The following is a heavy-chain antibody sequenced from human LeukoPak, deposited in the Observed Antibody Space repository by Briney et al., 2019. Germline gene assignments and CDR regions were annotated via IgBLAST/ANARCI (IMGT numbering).Heavy chain of an antibody. D-gene: IGHD3-10*01. CDR3: ARDMLGYYYGSGNYGSFDT. Sequence: SETLSLTCTVSGGSISNHYWTWIRQSPGKGLEWIGYIYYSGISDYNPSLRSRVTMSVDTSKSQFSLKLNSLTAADTAVYYCARDMLGYYYGSGNYGSFDTWGQGTLVTVSS. CDR2: IYYSGIS. J-gene: IGHJ5*02. CDR1: GGSISNHY. V-gene: IGHV4-59*11.